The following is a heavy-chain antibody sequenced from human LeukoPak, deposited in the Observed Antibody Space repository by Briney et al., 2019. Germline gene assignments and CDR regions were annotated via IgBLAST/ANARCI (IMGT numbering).Heavy chain of an antibody. J-gene: IGHJ6*02. D-gene: IGHD6-25*01. V-gene: IGHV4-59*11. CDR2: IYYSGST. CDR1: GGSISSHY. CDR3: ARSGQAVTVYYYGMDV. Sequence: NSSETLSLTCTVSGGSISSHYWSWIRQPPGKGLEWIGYIYYSGSTNYNPSLKSRVTISVDTSKNQFSLKLSSVTAADTAVYYCARSGQAVTVYYYGMDVWGQGTTVTVSS.